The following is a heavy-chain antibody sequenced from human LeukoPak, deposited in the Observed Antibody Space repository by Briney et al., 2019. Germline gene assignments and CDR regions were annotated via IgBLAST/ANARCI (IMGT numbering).Heavy chain of an antibody. D-gene: IGHD5-18*01. V-gene: IGHV4-59*01. CDR2: IYYSGST. CDR3: ARALSRGYSYGYYNYYYMDV. J-gene: IGHJ6*03. CDR1: GGSISSYY. Sequence: SETLCLTCTVSGGSISSYYWSWIRQPPGKGLEWIGYIYYSGSTNYNPSLKSRVTISVDTSKNQFSLKLSSVTAADTAVYYCARALSRGYSYGYYNYYYMDVWGKGTTVTVS.